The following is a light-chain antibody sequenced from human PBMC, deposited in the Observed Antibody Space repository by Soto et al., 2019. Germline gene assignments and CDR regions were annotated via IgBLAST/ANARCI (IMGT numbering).Light chain of an antibody. CDR1: SSNIGADYH. CDR2: GNS. J-gene: IGLJ2*01. CDR3: QSYDSSLSGVV. Sequence: QSVLTQPPSVSRAPGQRVTISCTGSSSNIGADYHVHWYQQLPGTAPKLLIYGNSNRPSGVPDRFSGSKSGTSASLAITGLQAEDEADYYCQSYDSSLSGVVFGGGTKLTV. V-gene: IGLV1-40*01.